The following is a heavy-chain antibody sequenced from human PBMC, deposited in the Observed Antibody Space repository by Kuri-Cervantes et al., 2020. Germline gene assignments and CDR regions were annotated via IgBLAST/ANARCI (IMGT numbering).Heavy chain of an antibody. D-gene: IGHD3-3*01. Sequence: ASVKVSCKASGYTFSGYYMHWVRQAPGQGLEWMGWINPNSGGTNCAQKFQGRVTMTRDTSISTAYMELSRLRSDDTAVYYCATALRFLEWLLWDWGQGTLVTVSS. J-gene: IGHJ4*02. CDR2: INPNSGGT. V-gene: IGHV1-2*02. CDR1: GYTFSGYY. CDR3: ATALRFLEWLLWD.